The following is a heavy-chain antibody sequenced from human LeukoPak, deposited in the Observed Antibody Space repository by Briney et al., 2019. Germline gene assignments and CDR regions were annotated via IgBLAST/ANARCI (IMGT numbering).Heavy chain of an antibody. CDR3: ARHIFSSSYFDY. CDR2: IYPGDSDT. D-gene: IGHD6-6*01. Sequence: EEALKISCKGSGYSFTNYWIGWVRQMPGKGLEWMGIIYPGDSDTRYGPSFQGQVTISADKSISTAYLQWSGLKASDTAMYYCARHIFSSSYFDYWGQGTLVTVSS. CDR1: GYSFTNYW. J-gene: IGHJ4*02. V-gene: IGHV5-51*01.